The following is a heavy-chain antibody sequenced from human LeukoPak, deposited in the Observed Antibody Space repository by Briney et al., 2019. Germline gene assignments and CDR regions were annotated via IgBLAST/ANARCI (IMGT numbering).Heavy chain of an antibody. Sequence: GGSLRLSCAASGFSVINAWMSWVRQAPGQGLEWVGRIKSRADGGTTGYAAPVEGRFSISRDDSENTLYLQMNSLQIDDTALYYCLIFPGRWGQGTLITVSS. V-gene: IGHV3-15*05. CDR2: IKSRADGGTT. CDR1: GFSVINAW. D-gene: IGHD3-3*01. CDR3: LIFPGR. J-gene: IGHJ4*02.